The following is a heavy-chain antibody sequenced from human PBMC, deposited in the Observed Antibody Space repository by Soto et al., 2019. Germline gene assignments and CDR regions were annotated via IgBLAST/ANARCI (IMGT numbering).Heavy chain of an antibody. Sequence: SVKVSCKASGGTFSSYAISWVRQAPGQGLEWMGGIIPIFGTANYAQKFQGRVTITADESTSTAYMELSSLTSEDTAVYYCARYFFDSTGYFDYWGQGTPVTVSS. D-gene: IGHD2-8*02. V-gene: IGHV1-69*13. CDR3: ARYFFDSTGYFDY. CDR2: IIPIFGTA. CDR1: GGTFSSYA. J-gene: IGHJ4*02.